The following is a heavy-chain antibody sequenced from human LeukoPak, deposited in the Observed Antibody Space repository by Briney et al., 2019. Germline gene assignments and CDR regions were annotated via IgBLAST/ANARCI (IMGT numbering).Heavy chain of an antibody. D-gene: IGHD3-9*01. Sequence: GESLRLSCAASGFTFSSYSMNWVRQAPGKGLEWVSSISSSSRYIYYADSVKGRFTISRDNAKNSLYLQMNSLRAEDTAVYYCHIEVLRYFDWLPYASYFDYGGQGTLVTVSS. CDR1: GFTFSSYS. CDR2: ISSSSRYI. V-gene: IGHV3-21*01. CDR3: HIEVLRYFDWLPYASYFDY. J-gene: IGHJ4*02.